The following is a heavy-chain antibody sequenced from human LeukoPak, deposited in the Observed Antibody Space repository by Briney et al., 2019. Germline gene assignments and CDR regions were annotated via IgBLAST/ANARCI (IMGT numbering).Heavy chain of an antibody. V-gene: IGHV3-9*01. CDR1: GFTFDDYA. J-gene: IGHJ5*02. D-gene: IGHD3-16*02. CDR2: ISWSSDSI. CDR3: ARGVISLIAWFDP. Sequence: GGSLRLSCAASGFTFDDYAMHWVRQAPGKGLEWVSGISWSSDSIGYADSVKGRFTISRDNAKNSLYLQMNSLRPEDTALYYCARGVISLIAWFDPWGQGTLVTVSS.